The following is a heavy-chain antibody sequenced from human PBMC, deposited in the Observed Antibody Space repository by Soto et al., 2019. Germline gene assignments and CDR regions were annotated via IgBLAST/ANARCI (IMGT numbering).Heavy chain of an antibody. Sequence: GGPLILSCASAGFAFSIYCITGVRHTPVKLLDWVANIKQDGSERYYVDSVKGRFTISRDNAKNSLYLQMNSLRAEDTAVYYCARESVVVVVAAFRKYYFDYWGQGTLVTGSS. CDR1: GFAFSIYC. D-gene: IGHD2-15*01. CDR2: IKQDGSER. J-gene: IGHJ4*02. V-gene: IGHV3-7*01. CDR3: ARESVVVVVAAFRKYYFDY.